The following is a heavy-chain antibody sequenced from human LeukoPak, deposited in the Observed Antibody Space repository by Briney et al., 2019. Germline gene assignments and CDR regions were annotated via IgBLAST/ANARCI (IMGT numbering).Heavy chain of an antibody. J-gene: IGHJ4*02. D-gene: IGHD6-19*01. CDR3: ASGRIEVAGTGDY. CDR2: ISYDGNDK. V-gene: IGHV3-30*04. CDR1: GLTFNYYA. Sequence: GGSLRLSCAASGLTFNYYAMHWVRQAPGKGLEWVAVISYDGNDKYYAGSVQGRFSISRDNSNNTLYLEMTSLRSEDTALYYCASGRIEVAGTGDYWGQGTLVIVSS.